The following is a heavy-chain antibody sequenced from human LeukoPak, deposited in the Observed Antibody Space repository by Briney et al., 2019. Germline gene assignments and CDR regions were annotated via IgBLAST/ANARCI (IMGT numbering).Heavy chain of an antibody. V-gene: IGHV1-18*01. CDR2: ISTNNGNT. CDR3: ATAGGYYGDY. J-gene: IGHJ4*02. D-gene: IGHD3-22*01. CDR1: GYTFTSYG. Sequence: ASVKVSCKASGYTFTSYGIIWVRQAPGQGLEWMGWISTNNGNTNYAQKLQGRVTMTTDTSTSTAYLELRSLRSDDTAVYYCATAGGYYGDYWGQGTLVTVSS.